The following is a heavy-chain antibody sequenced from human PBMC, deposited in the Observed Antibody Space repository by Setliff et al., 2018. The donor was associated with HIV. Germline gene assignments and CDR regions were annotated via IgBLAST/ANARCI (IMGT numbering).Heavy chain of an antibody. J-gene: IGHJ4*02. CDR2: IWYDGSNK. D-gene: IGHD3-3*01. Sequence: GGSLRLSCVASGFTFSSYGMHWVRQAPGKGLEWVAVIWYDGSNKYYADSVKGRFTISRDNSKNTLYLQMNSLRAEDTAVYYCAKDFWSGYQYYFDYWGQGTLVTVSS. CDR1: GFTFSSYG. CDR3: AKDFWSGYQYYFDY. V-gene: IGHV3-33*06.